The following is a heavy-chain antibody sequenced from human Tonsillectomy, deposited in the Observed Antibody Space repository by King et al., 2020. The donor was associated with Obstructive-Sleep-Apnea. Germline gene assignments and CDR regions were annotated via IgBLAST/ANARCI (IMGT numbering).Heavy chain of an antibody. CDR1: GGSISSSSYY. D-gene: IGHD5-18*01. V-gene: IGHV4-39*07. CDR2: IHYSGST. Sequence: QLQESGPGLVKPSETLSLTCTVSGGSISSSSYYWGWIRQPPGKGLEWIGSIHYSGSTYYKPSLKSRVTISVDTSKNQFSLKLISVTAADTAVYYCAREGLTAMATGDPDYWGQGTLVTVSS. CDR3: AREGLTAMATGDPDY. J-gene: IGHJ4*02.